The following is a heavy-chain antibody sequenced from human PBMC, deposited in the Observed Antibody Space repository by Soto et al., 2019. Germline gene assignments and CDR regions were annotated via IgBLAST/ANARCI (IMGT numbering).Heavy chain of an antibody. V-gene: IGHV3-21*01. D-gene: IGHD4-17*01. CDR1: GFTFSSYS. J-gene: IGHJ6*02. Sequence: PGGSLRLSCAASGFTFSSYSMNWVRQAPGKGLEWVSSISSSSYIYYADSVKGRFTISRDNAKNSLYLQMNSLRAEDTAVYYCARNLYGDYEDYYYGMDVWGQGTTVTVSS. CDR3: ARNLYGDYEDYYYGMDV. CDR2: ISSSSYI.